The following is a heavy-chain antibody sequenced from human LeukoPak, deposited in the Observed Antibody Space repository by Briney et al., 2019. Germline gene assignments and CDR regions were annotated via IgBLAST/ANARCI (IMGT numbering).Heavy chain of an antibody. CDR1: GGSISTYY. Sequence: PSETLSLTCTVSGGSISTYYGNWIRQAPGKGLEWIGYIYYSGSTNYNPSLKSRVTISVDTSKNQFSLKLSSVTAADTAVYYCARVFKGYAYGLIDYWGQGTLVTVSS. J-gene: IGHJ4*02. D-gene: IGHD5-18*01. CDR2: IYYSGST. CDR3: ARVFKGYAYGLIDY. V-gene: IGHV4-59*01.